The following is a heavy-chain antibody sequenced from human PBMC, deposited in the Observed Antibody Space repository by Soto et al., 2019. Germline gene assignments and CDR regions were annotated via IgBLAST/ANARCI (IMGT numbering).Heavy chain of an antibody. V-gene: IGHV3-30-3*01. Sequence: QVQLVESGGGVVQPGRSLRLSCAASGFTFSSYAMHWVRQAPGKGLEWVAVISYDGSNKYYADSVKGRFTISRDNSKNTLYLQMNSLRAEDTAVYYCASGYCGGDCYPYWGQGTLVTVSS. CDR1: GFTFSSYA. CDR3: ASGYCGGDCYPY. D-gene: IGHD2-21*02. J-gene: IGHJ4*02. CDR2: ISYDGSNK.